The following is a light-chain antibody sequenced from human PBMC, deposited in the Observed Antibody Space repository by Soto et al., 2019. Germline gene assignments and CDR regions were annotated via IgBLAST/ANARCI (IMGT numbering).Light chain of an antibody. CDR1: SREVGGYND. J-gene: IGLJ1*01. V-gene: IGLV2-14*01. CDR3: TSYTSSSTQV. Sequence: SVLTQPASASGSPGQSSTISCTGTSREVGGYNDDSWYQQHPGKAPKLMIYEASTRPSGVSNRFSGSKSGNTAALTISGLQAEDEADYNCTSYTSSSTQVFGTGTKVTVL. CDR2: EAS.